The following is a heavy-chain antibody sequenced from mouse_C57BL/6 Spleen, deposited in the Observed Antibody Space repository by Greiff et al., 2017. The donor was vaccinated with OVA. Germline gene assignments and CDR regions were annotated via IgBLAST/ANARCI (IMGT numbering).Heavy chain of an antibody. CDR2: FYPGSGSI. J-gene: IGHJ4*01. CDR3: ARDEVGYSKGRYYYAMDY. CDR1: GYTFTEYT. D-gene: IGHD2-5*01. Sequence: VQRVESGAELVKPGASVKLSCKASGYTFTEYTIHWVKQRSGQGLEWIGWFYPGSGSIKYNEKFKDKATLTADKSSSTVYMELSRLTSEDSAVYFCARDEVGYSKGRYYYAMDYWGQGTSVTVSS. V-gene: IGHV1-62-2*01.